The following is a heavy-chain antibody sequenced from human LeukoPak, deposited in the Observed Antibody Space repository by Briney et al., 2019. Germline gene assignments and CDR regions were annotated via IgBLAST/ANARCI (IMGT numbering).Heavy chain of an antibody. CDR2: IHYSGST. J-gene: IGHJ4*02. Sequence: SETLSLTCTVSGGSISSYYWSWIRQPPGKGLQWIGYIHYSGSTNHNPSLKSRVTISVDTSKNQFSLKLSSVTAADTAVYYCARSAYYHGSGSHGTSDYWGQGTLVTVSS. D-gene: IGHD3-10*01. CDR3: ARSAYYHGSGSHGTSDY. CDR1: GGSISSYY. V-gene: IGHV4-59*08.